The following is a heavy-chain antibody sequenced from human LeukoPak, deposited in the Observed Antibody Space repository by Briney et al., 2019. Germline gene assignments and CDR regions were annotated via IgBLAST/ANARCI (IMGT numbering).Heavy chain of an antibody. D-gene: IGHD4-17*01. J-gene: IGHJ4*02. Sequence: SETLSLTCTVSGGSISSGAYYWSWIRQHPGKGLEWIGYIYYSGSAYYNPSLRSRVTISLDTSKNQFSLKLSSVTAADTAVYYCAREGDYGTLWGQGTLVTVSS. CDR2: IYYSGSA. V-gene: IGHV4-31*03. CDR1: GGSISSGAYY. CDR3: AREGDYGTL.